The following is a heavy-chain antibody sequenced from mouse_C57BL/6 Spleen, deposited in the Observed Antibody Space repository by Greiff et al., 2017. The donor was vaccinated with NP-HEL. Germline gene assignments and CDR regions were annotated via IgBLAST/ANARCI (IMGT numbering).Heavy chain of an antibody. D-gene: IGHD1-3*01. CDR2: IYPGNSDT. J-gene: IGHJ1*03. CDR1: GYTFTSYW. Sequence: EVQLQQSGTVLARPGASVKMSCKTSGYTFTSYWMHWVKQRPGQGLEWIGAIYPGNSDTSYNQKFKGKAKLTAVTSASTAYMELSSLTNEDSAVYYCTKRGSKDWYVDVWGTGTTVTVSS. CDR3: TKRGSKDWYVDV. V-gene: IGHV1-5*01.